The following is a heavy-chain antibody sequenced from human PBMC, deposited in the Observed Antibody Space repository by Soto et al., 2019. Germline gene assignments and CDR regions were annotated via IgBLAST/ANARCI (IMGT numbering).Heavy chain of an antibody. J-gene: IGHJ6*02. V-gene: IGHV3-33*01. D-gene: IGHD6-13*01. CDR3: ARDRSSWSQYYYYYGMDV. CDR1: GFTFSSYG. CDR2: IWYDGSNK. Sequence: GGSLRLSCAASGFTFSSYGMHWVRQAPGKGLEWVAVIWYDGSNKYYADSVKGRFTISRDNSKNTLYLQMNSLRAEDTAVYYCARDRSSWSQYYYYYGMDVWGQGTTVTVSS.